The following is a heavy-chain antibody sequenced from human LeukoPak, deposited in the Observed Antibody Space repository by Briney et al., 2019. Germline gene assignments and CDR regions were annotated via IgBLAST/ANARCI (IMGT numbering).Heavy chain of an antibody. Sequence: ASVKVSCKASAYTFTSYAISWVRQAPGQGLEWMGWISTYNGSTNYAQKFQGRVTMTTDTSTNTAYMELRSLRSDDTAVYYCARDGGGLNDIHADYWGQGTLVTVSS. CDR1: AYTFTSYA. D-gene: IGHD3-9*01. V-gene: IGHV1-18*01. CDR2: ISTYNGST. J-gene: IGHJ4*02. CDR3: ARDGGGLNDIHADY.